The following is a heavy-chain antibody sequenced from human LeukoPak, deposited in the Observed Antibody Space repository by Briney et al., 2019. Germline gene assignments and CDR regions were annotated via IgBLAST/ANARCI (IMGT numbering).Heavy chain of an antibody. D-gene: IGHD5-12*01. CDR2: INAGNGNT. Sequence: ASVKVSCKASGYTFTTYAMHWVRQAPGQRLEWMGWINAGNGNTKYSQKFQARVTITRDTSASTAYMELSSLRSEDTAVYYCARDPIGSKWPYYFDYWGQGTLVTVSS. CDR3: ARDPIGSKWPYYFDY. J-gene: IGHJ4*02. V-gene: IGHV1-3*01. CDR1: GYTFTTYA.